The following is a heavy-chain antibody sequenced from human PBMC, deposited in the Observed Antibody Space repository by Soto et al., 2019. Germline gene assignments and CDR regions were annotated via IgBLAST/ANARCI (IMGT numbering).Heavy chain of an antibody. CDR3: ARGRSLFRAGDTSVNFFDY. Sequence: VQLVQSEAEVKKPGASVKVSCKASGYTLSSYGIHWVRQAPGQRLEWMGWINGGNGDTMYAQKFQDRVTMTRGTSANTAYMSVSSLASKDTAVYYCARGRSLFRAGDTSVNFFDYWGQGTLVTVSS. CDR1: GYTLSSYG. CDR2: INGGNGDT. V-gene: IGHV1-3*01. J-gene: IGHJ4*02. D-gene: IGHD1-26*01.